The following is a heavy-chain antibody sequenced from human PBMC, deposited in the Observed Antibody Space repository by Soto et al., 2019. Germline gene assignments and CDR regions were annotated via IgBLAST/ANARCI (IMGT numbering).Heavy chain of an antibody. CDR1: GFTFSSYA. CDR2: ISGSGGST. CDR3: AKVCYDLWSGSHDAFDI. Sequence: EVQLLESGGGLVQPGGSLRLSCAASGFTFSSYAMSWVRQAPGKGLEWVSAISGSGGSTYYADSVKGRFTISRDNSKNTLYLQMNSLRADDTAVYYCAKVCYDLWSGSHDAFDIWGQGTMVTVSS. D-gene: IGHD3-3*01. V-gene: IGHV3-23*01. J-gene: IGHJ3*02.